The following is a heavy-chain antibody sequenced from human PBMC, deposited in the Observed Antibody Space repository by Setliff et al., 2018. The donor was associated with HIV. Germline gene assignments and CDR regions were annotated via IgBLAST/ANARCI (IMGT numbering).Heavy chain of an antibody. CDR1: GYTFTTYV. J-gene: IGHJ3*02. D-gene: IGHD3-9*01. Sequence: ASVKVFCKAFGYTFTTYVIHWVRQAPGQRLEWMGWINAGNGCTKYSQKFQGRVTIVRDTSASTAYMELSSLRSEDTAVYYYGRGYGITIDDSFDIWGQGTMVTVSS. V-gene: IGHV1-3*01. CDR2: INAGNGCT. CDR3: GRGYGITIDDSFDI.